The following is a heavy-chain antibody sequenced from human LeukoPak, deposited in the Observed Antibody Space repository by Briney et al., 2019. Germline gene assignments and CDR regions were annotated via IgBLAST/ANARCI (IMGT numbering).Heavy chain of an antibody. CDR3: ARGSDGSSGSLGY. V-gene: IGHV4-30-2*01. D-gene: IGHD3-22*01. CDR1: GGSISSGGYY. Sequence: PSQTLSLTCTVSGGSISSGGYYWSWIRQPPGKGLEWIGYIYHSGSTYYNPSLKSRVTISVDRSKNQFSLKLSSVTAADTAVYYCARGSDGSSGSLGYWGQGTLVTVSS. CDR2: IYHSGST. J-gene: IGHJ4*02.